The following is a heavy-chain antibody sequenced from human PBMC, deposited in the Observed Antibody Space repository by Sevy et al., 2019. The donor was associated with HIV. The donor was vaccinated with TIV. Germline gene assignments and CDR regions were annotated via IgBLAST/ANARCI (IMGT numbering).Heavy chain of an antibody. J-gene: IGHJ4*02. Sequence: GGSLRLSCAASGFTFSSYAMHWVRQAPGKGLEWVAVISYDGSKKYYADSVKGRFTISRDNSKNTLYLQMNSLRAEDTAVYYCAKLEGDSSGYYPFDYWGQGTLVTVSS. D-gene: IGHD3-22*01. CDR1: GFTFSSYA. CDR2: ISYDGSKK. CDR3: AKLEGDSSGYYPFDY. V-gene: IGHV3-30-3*02.